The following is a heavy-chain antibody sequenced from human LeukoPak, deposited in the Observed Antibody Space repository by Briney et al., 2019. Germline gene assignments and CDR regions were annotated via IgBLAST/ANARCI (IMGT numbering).Heavy chain of an antibody. D-gene: IGHD1-14*01. V-gene: IGHV1-18*01. Sequence: GASVKVSCKASGYRVSSFAIIWVRQAPGQGLECLGWIAANNDHTHYALNVQGRVTVTTDTSTDTAYMELRNLRSDDTAVYFCARDKPGWGAFDVWGQGTVVTVSS. CDR1: GYRVSSFA. J-gene: IGHJ3*01. CDR2: IAANNDHT. CDR3: ARDKPGWGAFDV.